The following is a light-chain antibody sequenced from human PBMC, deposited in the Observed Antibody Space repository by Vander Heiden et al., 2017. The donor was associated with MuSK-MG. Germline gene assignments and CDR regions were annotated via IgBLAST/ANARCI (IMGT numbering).Light chain of an antibody. CDR1: QSLLHSNGYNY. CDR2: LGS. J-gene: IGKJ4*01. CDR3: MQALQTPLT. Sequence: DIVMTQPPLSLPVTPGEPASISCTSSQSLLHSNGYNYLDWYLQKPGQSPQLLIYLGSNRASGVPDRFSGSGSGTDFTLKISRVEAEDVGVYYCMQALQTPLTFGGGTKVEIK. V-gene: IGKV2-28*01.